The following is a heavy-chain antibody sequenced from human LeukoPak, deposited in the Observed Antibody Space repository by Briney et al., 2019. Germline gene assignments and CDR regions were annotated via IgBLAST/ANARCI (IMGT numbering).Heavy chain of an antibody. CDR3: ARHYLSVGILSTFDP. CDR2: IYYRGST. CDR1: AASISSGPND. V-gene: IGHV4-39*01. J-gene: IGHJ5*02. D-gene: IGHD2-2*01. Sequence: SHSLSLTCTVAAASISSGPNDSGWIRQPPGKGLEWIGTIYYRGSTYTNPSLNSRFTISLATSKTQLSLRLRSVTAADTALYYCARHYLSVGILSTFDPWGQGTLVTVSS.